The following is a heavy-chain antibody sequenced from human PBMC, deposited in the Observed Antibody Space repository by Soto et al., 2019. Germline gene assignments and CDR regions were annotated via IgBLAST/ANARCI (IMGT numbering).Heavy chain of an antibody. CDR2: LSGSGGTT. CDR1: GFTSSSYA. CDR3: AKRRSGPSDY. J-gene: IGHJ4*02. Sequence: PGGPLRLSCAASGFTSSSYAMSWVRQTPGKGLEWVSTLSGSGGTTYYADSVKGQFTISRDNSKSTLYLQMNSLRAEDTAVYYCAKRRSGPSDYWGQGTLVTVSS. V-gene: IGHV3-23*01. D-gene: IGHD2-8*02.